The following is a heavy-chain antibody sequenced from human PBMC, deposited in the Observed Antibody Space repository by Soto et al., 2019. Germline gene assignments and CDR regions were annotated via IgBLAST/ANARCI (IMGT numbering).Heavy chain of an antibody. CDR2: IYYSGTT. CDR1: GGSISSYY. Sequence: QVQLQESGPGLVKPSETLSLTCTVSGGSISSYYWSWIRQPPGKGLEWIGYIYYSGTTNYNPSLKSRVTISVDTPKNPFSLKLSSVPAADTVVYYCASRYGGSLDYWGQGTLVTVSS. J-gene: IGHJ4*02. D-gene: IGHD2-15*01. V-gene: IGHV4-59*08. CDR3: ASRYGGSLDY.